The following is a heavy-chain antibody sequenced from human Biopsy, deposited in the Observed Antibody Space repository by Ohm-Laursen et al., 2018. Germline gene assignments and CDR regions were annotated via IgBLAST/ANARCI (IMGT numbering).Heavy chain of an antibody. Sequence: SETLSLTCAVFGFSISSSTTYYWAWLRQPPGKGLEWIGSIYNTETTFYNPSLKSRVTISVDTSTNQFSLKVSSVTAADTALYFCARHPTGFWFDPWGHGTLVTVSS. CDR3: ARHPTGFWFDP. CDR2: IYNTETT. J-gene: IGHJ5*02. V-gene: IGHV4-39*01. CDR1: GFSISSSTTYY.